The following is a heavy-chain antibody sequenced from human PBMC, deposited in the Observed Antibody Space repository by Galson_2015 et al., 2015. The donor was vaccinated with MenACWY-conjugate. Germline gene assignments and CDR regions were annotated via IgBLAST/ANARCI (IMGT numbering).Heavy chain of an antibody. CDR1: GFAFGDYL. CDR3: TRADHRYCSRPNSPFAH. Sequence: SLRLSCATSGFAFGDYLMGWFRQAPGKGLEWVGYIQSKNYGANTQYAASVKDRFTISRDDSRSIAYLQMNSLKTEDTALYYCTRADHRYCSRPNSPFAHWGQGTLVTVSS. V-gene: IGHV3-49*03. D-gene: IGHD2-2*01. J-gene: IGHJ4*02. CDR2: IQSKNYGANT.